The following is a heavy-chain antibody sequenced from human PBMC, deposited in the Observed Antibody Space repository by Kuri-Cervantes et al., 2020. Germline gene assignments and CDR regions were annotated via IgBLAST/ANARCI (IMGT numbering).Heavy chain of an antibody. J-gene: IGHJ2*01. D-gene: IGHD3-16*01. V-gene: IGHV3-23*01. CDR3: ATPGGRGYAIGWYFDL. CDR1: GFTFSSYA. CDR2: ISGSGGST. Sequence: SCAASGFTFSSYAMSWVRQAPGKGLEWVSAISGSGGSTYYADSVKGRFTISRDNSKNTLYLQMNSPRAEDTAVYYCATPGGRGYAIGWYFDLWGRGTLVTVSS.